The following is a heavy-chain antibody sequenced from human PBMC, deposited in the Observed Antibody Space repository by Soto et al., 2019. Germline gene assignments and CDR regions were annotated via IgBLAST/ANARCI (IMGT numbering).Heavy chain of an antibody. Sequence: QVQLVQSGAEVKKPGSSVKVSGTASGGTFSSYTISWVRQAPGQGLEWMGRIIPILGIANYAQKFQGRVTITSDKSTSTADMELSSLRSEDTAVYYCARDRTRGWDDYWGQGTLVTVSS. CDR1: GGTFSSYT. V-gene: IGHV1-69*08. CDR2: IIPILGIA. J-gene: IGHJ4*02. CDR3: ARDRTRGWDDY. D-gene: IGHD6-19*01.